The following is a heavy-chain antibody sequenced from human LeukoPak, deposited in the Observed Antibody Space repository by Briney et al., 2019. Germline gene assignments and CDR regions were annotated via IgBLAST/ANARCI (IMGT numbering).Heavy chain of an antibody. CDR2: INPNSGGT. CDR1: GYTFTGYY. CDR3: ARETIAAAGTDLIY. D-gene: IGHD6-13*01. J-gene: IGHJ4*02. Sequence: ASVKVSCKASGYTFTGYYMHWVRQAPGQGLEWMGRINPNSGGTNYAQKFQGRVTMTRDTSISTAYMELSRLRSDDAAVYYCARETIAAAGTDLIYWGQGTLVTVSS. V-gene: IGHV1-2*06.